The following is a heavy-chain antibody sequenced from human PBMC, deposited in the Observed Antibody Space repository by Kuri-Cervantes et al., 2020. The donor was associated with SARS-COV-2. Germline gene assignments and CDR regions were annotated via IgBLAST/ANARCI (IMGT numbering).Heavy chain of an antibody. V-gene: IGHV1-2*02. J-gene: IGHJ6*03. D-gene: IGHD3-3*01. CDR3: ARRFLEWSQGMDV. CDR2: INPNSGGT. Sequence: ASVKVSCKASGYTFTGYYMHWVRQAPGQGLEWVGWINPNSGGTNYAQKFQGRVTMTRDTSISTAYMELSSLRSEDTAVYYCARRFLEWSQGMDVWGKGTTVTVSS. CDR1: GYTFTGYY.